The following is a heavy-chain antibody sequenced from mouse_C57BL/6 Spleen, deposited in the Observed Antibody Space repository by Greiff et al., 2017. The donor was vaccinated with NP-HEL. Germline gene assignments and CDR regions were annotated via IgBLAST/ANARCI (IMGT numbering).Heavy chain of an antibody. CDR3: ARNYYGSRRDFDY. CDR2: ISSGSSTI. V-gene: IGHV5-17*01. Sequence: EVKLVESGGGLVKPGGSLKLSCAASGFTFSDYGMHWVRQAPEKGLEWVAYISSGSSTIYYADTVKGRFTISRDNAKNTLFLQMTSLRSEDTAMYYCARNYYGSRRDFDYWGQGTTLTVSS. J-gene: IGHJ2*01. D-gene: IGHD1-1*01. CDR1: GFTFSDYG.